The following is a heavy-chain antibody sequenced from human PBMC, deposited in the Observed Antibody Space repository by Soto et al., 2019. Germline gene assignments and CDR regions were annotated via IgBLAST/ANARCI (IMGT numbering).Heavy chain of an antibody. Sequence: SETLSLTCAVSGGSISSSNWWSWVRQPPGKGLEWIGEIYHSGSTNYNPSLKSRVTISVDKSKNQFSLKLSSVTAADTAVYYCARLAQWLAYYFDYWGQGTLVTVSS. J-gene: IGHJ4*02. CDR2: IYHSGST. V-gene: IGHV4-4*02. CDR3: ARLAQWLAYYFDY. D-gene: IGHD6-19*01. CDR1: GGSISSSNW.